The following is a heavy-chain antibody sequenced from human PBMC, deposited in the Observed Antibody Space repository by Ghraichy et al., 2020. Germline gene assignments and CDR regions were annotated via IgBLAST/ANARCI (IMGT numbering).Heavy chain of an antibody. CDR2: ISFSGAIT. J-gene: IGHJ5*02. Sequence: GESMNISCAASGFPFSSYAMSWVRQTPGKGLEWVSSISFSGAITYYAVSVKGRFTISRDNSKNTLYLQMNSLRADDTAVYYCAKAWGYCSAATCPSYNWFDPWGQGTLVIVSS. D-gene: IGHD2-15*01. CDR3: AKAWGYCSAATCPSYNWFDP. V-gene: IGHV3-23*01. CDR1: GFPFSSYA.